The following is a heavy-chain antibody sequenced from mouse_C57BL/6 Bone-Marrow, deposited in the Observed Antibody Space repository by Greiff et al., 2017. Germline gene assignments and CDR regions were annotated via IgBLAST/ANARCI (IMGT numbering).Heavy chain of an antibody. CDR1: GFTFSSYA. CDR3: AHSSWAY. Sequence: EVMLVESGGGLVKPGGSLKLSCAASGFTFSSYAMSWVRQTPEKRLEWVATISDGGSYTYYPDNVKGRFTISRDNAKNNLYLQMSHLKSEDTAMYYCAHSSWAYCGQGTLVTVSA. CDR2: ISDGGSYT. J-gene: IGHJ3*01. V-gene: IGHV5-4*03. D-gene: IGHD1-1*01.